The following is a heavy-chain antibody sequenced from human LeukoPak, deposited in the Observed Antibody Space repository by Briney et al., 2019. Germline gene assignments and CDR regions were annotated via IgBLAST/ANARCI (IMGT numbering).Heavy chain of an antibody. V-gene: IGHV1-69*10. Sequence: ASVKVSCKASGGTFSSYSVSWVRQAPGQGLEWMGRIIPIIDIANYAQKFQGRVSIELSSLRPEDTAVYYCARDRGYYYDSSGYYPPGDWGQGTLVTVSS. CDR2: IIPIIDIA. D-gene: IGHD3-22*01. J-gene: IGHJ4*02. CDR1: GGTFSSYS. CDR3: ARDRGYYYDSSGYYPPGD.